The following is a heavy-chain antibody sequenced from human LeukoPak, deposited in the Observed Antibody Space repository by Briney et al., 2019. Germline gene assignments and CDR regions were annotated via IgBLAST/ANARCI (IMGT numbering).Heavy chain of an antibody. J-gene: IGHJ4*02. CDR2: INWNGGST. V-gene: IGHV3-20*04. Sequence: GGSLRLSCAASGFTFDDYGTSWVRQAPGKGLEWVSGINWNGGSTGYADSVKGRFTISRDNAKISLYLQMKSLRAEDTALYYCARNGPENSGTYSHFDYWGQGTLVTVSS. CDR3: ARNGPENSGTYSHFDY. CDR1: GFTFDDYG. D-gene: IGHD1-26*01.